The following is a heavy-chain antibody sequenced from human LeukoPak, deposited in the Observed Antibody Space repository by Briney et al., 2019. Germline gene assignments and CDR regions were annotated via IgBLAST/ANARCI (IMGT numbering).Heavy chain of an antibody. D-gene: IGHD3-22*01. CDR3: AKGVMSSGYYKYNWFDP. Sequence: ASVKVSCKASGGTFSSYAISWVRQAPGQGLEWMGGIIPIFGTANYAQKFQGRVTITADESTSTAYMELSSLRSEDTAVYYCAKGVMSSGYYKYNWFDPWGQGTLVTVSS. CDR2: IIPIFGTA. V-gene: IGHV1-69*13. J-gene: IGHJ5*02. CDR1: GGTFSSYA.